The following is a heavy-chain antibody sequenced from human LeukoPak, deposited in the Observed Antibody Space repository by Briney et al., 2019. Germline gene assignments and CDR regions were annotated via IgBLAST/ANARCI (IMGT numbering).Heavy chain of an antibody. CDR1: GFIFSTHS. J-gene: IGHJ4*02. Sequence: GGSLRLSCAASGFIFSTHSMNWVRQAPGKGREWVLYISSDSGDIYYADSVKCRFTISRDNAKNSLYLQMNSLRVEETGVYFCARGVTDGSSWLQLYWGQGSLVTVSS. V-gene: IGHV3-48*01. CDR2: ISSDSGDI. D-gene: IGHD6-13*01. CDR3: ARGVTDGSSWLQLY.